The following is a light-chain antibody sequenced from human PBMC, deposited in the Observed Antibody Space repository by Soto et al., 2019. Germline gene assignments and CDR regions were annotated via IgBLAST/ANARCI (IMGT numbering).Light chain of an antibody. Sequence: DVQMTQSPSSLSASVGDRVTITCRASQGIAPYLAWFQQKPGKVPKLLIYAASTLQSGVPSRFSGSGSGTDFTLTISSLQPEDVETYYCQKYNSARLTFGGGTKVEIK. CDR2: AAS. V-gene: IGKV1-27*01. CDR1: QGIAPY. J-gene: IGKJ4*01. CDR3: QKYNSARLT.